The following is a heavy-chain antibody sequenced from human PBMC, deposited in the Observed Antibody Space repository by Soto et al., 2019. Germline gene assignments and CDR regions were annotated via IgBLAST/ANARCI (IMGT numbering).Heavy chain of an antibody. CDR1: GYIFINYW. CDR2: IYPGDSDT. CDR3: AIYSSAIAVAGDHAFDI. D-gene: IGHD6-19*01. V-gene: IGHV5-51*01. Sequence: PGESRNVDGKGCGYIFINYWICWLRQMPGQGLEWMGIIYPGDSDTRYSPSFQGQVTISADKSISTAYLQWSSLKASDTAMYYCAIYSSAIAVAGDHAFDICGQAKMVTGSS. J-gene: IGHJ3*02.